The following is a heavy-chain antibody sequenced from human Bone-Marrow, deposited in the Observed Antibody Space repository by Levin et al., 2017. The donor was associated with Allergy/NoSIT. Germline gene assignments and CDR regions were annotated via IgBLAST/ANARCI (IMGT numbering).Heavy chain of an antibody. CDR3: TRLTAAGTD. CDR1: GFTFSGSA. CDR2: IRSKANSYAT. D-gene: IGHD6-13*01. V-gene: IGHV3-73*01. Sequence: GGSLRLSCAASGFTFSGSAMHWVRQASGKGLEWVGRIRSKANSYATAYAASVKGRFTISRDDSKNTAYLQMNSLKTEDTAVYYCTRLTAAGTDWGQGTLVTVSS. J-gene: IGHJ4*02.